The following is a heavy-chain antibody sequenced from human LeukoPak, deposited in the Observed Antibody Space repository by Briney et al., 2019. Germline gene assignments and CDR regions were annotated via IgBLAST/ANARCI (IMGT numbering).Heavy chain of an antibody. J-gene: IGHJ6*03. CDR3: ARETYGYYMDV. CDR2: IYRSGST. D-gene: IGHD4-17*01. V-gene: IGHV4-38-2*02. Sequence: KPSEPLSLTYSDSNYSISNCIYLGWLRQPPGKGLEWIGSIYRSGSTFYDPSLKSRVTISLDTSKNQFSLKLSYVTAADTAVYFCARETYGYYMDVWGKGTTVTVSS. CDR1: NYSISNCIY.